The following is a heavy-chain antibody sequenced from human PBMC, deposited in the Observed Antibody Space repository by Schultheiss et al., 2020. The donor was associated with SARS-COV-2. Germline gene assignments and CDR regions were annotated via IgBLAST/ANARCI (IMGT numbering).Heavy chain of an antibody. J-gene: IGHJ3*02. CDR3: ARRSTSWFDAFDI. Sequence: GESLKISCKGSGYSFTSYWIGWVRQMPGKGLEWMGIIYPGDSDTRYSPSFQGQVTISADKSISTAYLQWSSLKASDTAMYYCARRSTSWFDAFDIWGQGTMVTASS. D-gene: IGHD2-2*01. V-gene: IGHV5-51*01. CDR1: GYSFTSYW. CDR2: IYPGDSDT.